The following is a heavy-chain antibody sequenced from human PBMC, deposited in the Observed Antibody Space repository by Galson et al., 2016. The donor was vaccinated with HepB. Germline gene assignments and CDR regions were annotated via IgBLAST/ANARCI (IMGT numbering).Heavy chain of an antibody. J-gene: IGHJ6*02. Sequence: SLRLSCAASGFAVSNNYMSWVRQAPGRGLEGVSVIYSGGSIQYADPVKGRFTISRDNSKNTLYLQMNSLRAEDTAVYYCATSPSRGVWGQGTTVTVSS. CDR1: GFAVSNNY. D-gene: IGHD2-2*01. CDR3: ATSPSRGV. CDR2: IYSGGSI. V-gene: IGHV3-53*01.